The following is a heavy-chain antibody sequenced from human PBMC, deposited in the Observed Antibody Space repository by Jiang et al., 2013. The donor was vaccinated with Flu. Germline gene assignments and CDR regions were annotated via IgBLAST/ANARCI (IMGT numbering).Heavy chain of an antibody. CDR2: IIPIFGTA. CDR3: ARQVVVAATDNMGYYYYYYGMDV. V-gene: IGHV1-69*01. CDR1: GGTFSRYA. Sequence: SGAEVKKPGSSVKVSCKASGGTFSRYAISWVRQAPGQGLEWMGGIIPIFGTANYAQKFQGRVTITADESTSTAYMELSSLRSEDTAVYYCARQVVVAATDNMGYYYYYYGMDVWGQGTTVTVSS. D-gene: IGHD2-15*01. J-gene: IGHJ6*02.